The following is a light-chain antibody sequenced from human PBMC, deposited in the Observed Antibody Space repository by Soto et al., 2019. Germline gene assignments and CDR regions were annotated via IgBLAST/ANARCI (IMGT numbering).Light chain of an antibody. CDR1: QNIGMS. CDR2: GAS. V-gene: IGKV1-39*01. CDR3: QQYDISPRT. J-gene: IGKJ1*01. Sequence: DIQMTQSPSSLSASVGDRVTITCRAGQNIGMSLNWFQQKPGKAPKLLIYGASALQPGVPTRFSGSGSGTDFTRPINRLEPDDFEVYCCQQYDISPRTFGQATKLDIK.